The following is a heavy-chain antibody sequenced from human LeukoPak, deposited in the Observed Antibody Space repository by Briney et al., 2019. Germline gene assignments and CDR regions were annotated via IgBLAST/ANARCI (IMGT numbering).Heavy chain of an antibody. CDR1: GGSISSYY. D-gene: IGHD2-15*01. J-gene: IGHJ4*02. Sequence: SETLSLTCTVSGGSISSYYWRWIRQPPAKGLDWIGYIYYSRSTNYNPSLKSRVTISVDTSKNQFSLKLSSVTAADTAVYYCARGVGLVVAATRFDYWGQGTLVTASS. V-gene: IGHV4-59*01. CDR2: IYYSRST. CDR3: ARGVGLVVAATRFDY.